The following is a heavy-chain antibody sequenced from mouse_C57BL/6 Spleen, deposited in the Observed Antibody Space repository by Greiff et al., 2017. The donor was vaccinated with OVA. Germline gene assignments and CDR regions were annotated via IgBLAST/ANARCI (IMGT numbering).Heavy chain of an antibody. CDR2: ISDGGSYT. Sequence: EVQGVESGGGLVKPGGSLKLSCAASGFTFSSYAMSWVRQTPEKRLEWVATISDGGSYTYYPDNVKGRFTISRDNAKNNLYLQMSHLKSEDTAMYYCARDELAWFAYWGQGTLVTVSA. D-gene: IGHD4-1*01. CDR3: ARDELAWFAY. J-gene: IGHJ3*01. CDR1: GFTFSSYA. V-gene: IGHV5-4*01.